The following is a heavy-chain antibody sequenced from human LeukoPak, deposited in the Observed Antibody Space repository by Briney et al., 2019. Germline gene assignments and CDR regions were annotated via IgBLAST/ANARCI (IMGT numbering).Heavy chain of an antibody. D-gene: IGHD2-21*01. CDR3: AKDFRIGYSAHFDY. J-gene: IGHJ4*02. CDR2: IYENGGTT. CDR1: GFTFRSHA. V-gene: IGHV3-23*01. Sequence: GGSLRLSCVGSGFTFRSHAMSWARQAPEKGLEFVSGIYENGGTTYYPDSVKGRFSISRDNSKDTLYLQMDSLRGEDTAVYYCAKDFRIGYSAHFDYWGQGALVTDSS.